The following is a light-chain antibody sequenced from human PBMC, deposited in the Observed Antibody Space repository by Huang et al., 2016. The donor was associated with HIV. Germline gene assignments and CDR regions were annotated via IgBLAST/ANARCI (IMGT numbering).Light chain of an antibody. CDR2: AAS. CDR1: QSITSN. Sequence: EIVMTQSPATLSVSPGERATLSCRASQSITSNLAWYQQKPGQAPRLLSYAASARATGIPARFRGSGSGTEFTLSISSLQSEDFAVYYCQQYNNWPPWTFGQGTKVEIK. J-gene: IGKJ1*01. V-gene: IGKV3-15*01. CDR3: QQYNNWPPWT.